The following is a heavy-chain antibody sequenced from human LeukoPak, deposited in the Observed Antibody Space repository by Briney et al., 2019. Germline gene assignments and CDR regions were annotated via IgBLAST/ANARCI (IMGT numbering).Heavy chain of an antibody. J-gene: IGHJ3*02. D-gene: IGHD3-22*01. Sequence: PGGSLRLSCAASGFTFSSYGMHWVRQAPGKGLEWVAVISYDGSNKYYADSVKGRFTISRDNSKNTLDLQMNSLRAEDTAVYYCARSGNYYESNGDGFDIWGQGTKVTVSP. CDR1: GFTFSSYG. CDR2: ISYDGSNK. V-gene: IGHV3-30*03. CDR3: ARSGNYYESNGDGFDI.